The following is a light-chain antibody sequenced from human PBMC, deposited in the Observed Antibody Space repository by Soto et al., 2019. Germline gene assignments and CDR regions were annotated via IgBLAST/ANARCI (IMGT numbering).Light chain of an antibody. J-gene: IGKJ2*01. Sequence: IVLTQSPGTLSLSPGERATLSCRASHSVSSSYLAWYQQKPRQAPRLLIYGASSRATGIPDRFSGSGSGSDSTLTISRLEPEDFAVYYCQQYGSSPPYTFGQGTKLEIK. V-gene: IGKV3-20*01. CDR2: GAS. CDR1: HSVSSSY. CDR3: QQYGSSPPYT.